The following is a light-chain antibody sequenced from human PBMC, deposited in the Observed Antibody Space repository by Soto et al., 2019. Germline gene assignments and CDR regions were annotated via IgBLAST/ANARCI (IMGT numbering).Light chain of an antibody. V-gene: IGLV2-14*01. Sequence: QSALTQPASVSGSPGQSITISCTGTSSDVGGYNFVSWYQQHPGKAPQLLIYEVTNRPSGVSNRFSGSQSGNTASLTISGLQTEDEADYYCSSYTTSSTYVFGTGTKLTVL. CDR2: EVT. CDR3: SSYTTSSTYV. J-gene: IGLJ1*01. CDR1: SSDVGGYNF.